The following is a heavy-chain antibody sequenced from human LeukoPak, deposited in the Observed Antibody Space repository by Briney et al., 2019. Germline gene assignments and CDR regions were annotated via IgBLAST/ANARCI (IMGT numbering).Heavy chain of an antibody. D-gene: IGHD3-10*01. CDR1: GYSISSGYY. CDR2: IYHSGST. J-gene: IGHJ4*02. Sequence: PSETLSLTCTVSGYSISSGYYWGWIRQPPGKGLEWIGSIYHSGSTYYNPSLKSRVTISVDTSKNQFSLKLSSVTAADTAVYYCACSYGSGCYYYWGQGTLVTVSS. V-gene: IGHV4-38-2*02. CDR3: ACSYGSGCYYY.